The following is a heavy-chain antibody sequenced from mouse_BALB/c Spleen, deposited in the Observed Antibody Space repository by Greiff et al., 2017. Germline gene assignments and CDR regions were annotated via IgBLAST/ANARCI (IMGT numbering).Heavy chain of an antibody. Sequence: QVQLKQPGAELVRPGASVKLSCKASGYSFTSYWMNWVKQRPGQGLEWIGMIHPSDSETRLNQKFKDKATLTSDKSSSTAYMELSSLTSEDSAVYYCARGVGGYPWFAYWGQGTLVTVSA. D-gene: IGHD2-2*01. CDR1: GYSFTSYW. CDR2: IHPSDSET. V-gene: IGHV1-61*01. J-gene: IGHJ3*01. CDR3: ARGVGGYPWFAY.